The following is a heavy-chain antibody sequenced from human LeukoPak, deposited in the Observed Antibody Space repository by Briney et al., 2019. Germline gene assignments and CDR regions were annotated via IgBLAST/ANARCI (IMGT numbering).Heavy chain of an antibody. V-gene: IGHV3-30*02. D-gene: IGHD2-15*01. CDR1: GFTFSSYG. CDR2: IRYDGSNK. Sequence: GGSLRLSCAASGFTFSSYGMHWVRQAPGKGLEWVAFIRYDGSNKYYADSVKGRFTISRDNSKNTLYLQMNSLRAEDTAVYYCARDPCSGGSCYPDRRYFDYWGQGTLVTVSS. J-gene: IGHJ4*02. CDR3: ARDPCSGGSCYPDRRYFDY.